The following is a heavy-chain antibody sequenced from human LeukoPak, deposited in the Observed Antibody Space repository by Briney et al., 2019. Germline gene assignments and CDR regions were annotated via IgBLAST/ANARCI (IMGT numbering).Heavy chain of an antibody. CDR2: IKHDGSDK. D-gene: IGHD6-13*01. V-gene: IGHV3-7*01. J-gene: IGHJ4*02. CDR1: GFTFKNYW. CDR3: VRDRDSSDY. Sequence: GGSLRLSCAASGFTFKNYWMSWVRQAPGKGLEWVANIKHDGSDKYHVDSVKGRFTISRDNAKNSLYLQMNSLRVEDTAVYYCVRDRDSSDYWGQGTPVVVSS.